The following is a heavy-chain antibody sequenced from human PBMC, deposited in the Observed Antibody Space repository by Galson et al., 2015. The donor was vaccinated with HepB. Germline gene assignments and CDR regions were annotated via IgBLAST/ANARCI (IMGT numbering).Heavy chain of an antibody. CDR2: IKHDGSEK. J-gene: IGHJ4*02. CDR3: ARYSSGNYGDN. CDR1: GFTFSRYW. Sequence: SLRLSCAASGFTFSRYWMSWVRQAPGKGLEWVANIKHDGSEKYYVDSVKGRFTISRDNAKNSLYLQVNSLRAEDKAVYYCARYSSGNYGDNWGQGTLVTVSS. D-gene: IGHD1-26*01. V-gene: IGHV3-7*01.